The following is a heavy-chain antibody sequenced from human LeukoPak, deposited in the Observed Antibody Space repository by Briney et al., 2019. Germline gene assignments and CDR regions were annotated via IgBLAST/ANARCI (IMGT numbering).Heavy chain of an antibody. V-gene: IGHV3-20*04. CDR2: INWNGGST. CDR1: GFTFSSYS. Sequence: GGSLRLSCAASGFTFSSYSMNWVRQAPGKGLEWVSGINWNGGSTGYADSAKGRFTISRDNAKNSLYLQMNSLRAEDAAVYYCARAPVTSCSGVLCYPFDYWGQGTLVTVSS. CDR3: ARAPVTSCSGVLCYPFDY. J-gene: IGHJ4*02. D-gene: IGHD2-15*01.